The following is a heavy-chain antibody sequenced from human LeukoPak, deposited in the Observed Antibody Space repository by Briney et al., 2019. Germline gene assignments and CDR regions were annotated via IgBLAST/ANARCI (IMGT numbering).Heavy chain of an antibody. J-gene: IGHJ5*02. D-gene: IGHD6-19*01. V-gene: IGHV7-4-1*02. CDR2: INTNTGNP. CDR3: ARELSSIAVNCFDP. CDR1: GYTFSSYA. Sequence: ASVKVSRKASGYTFSSYAINWVRQAPGQGLEWMGWINTNTGNPTYAQGFTGRFVFSLDTSVSTAYLQISSLEAEDTAVYYCARELSSIAVNCFDPWGQGTLVTVSS.